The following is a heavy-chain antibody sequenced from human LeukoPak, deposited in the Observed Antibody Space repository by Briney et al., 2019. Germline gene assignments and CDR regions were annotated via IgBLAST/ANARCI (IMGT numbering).Heavy chain of an antibody. J-gene: IGHJ6*03. CDR2: ISSSSSYI. V-gene: IGHV3-21*01. Sequence: GGSLRLSCAASGFAFSSYSMNWVRQAPGKGLEWVSSISSSSSYIYYADSVKGRFTISRDNAKNSLYLQMNSLRAEDTAVYYCARDKSYDSSGYYPPYYYYYYMDVWGKGTTVTISS. CDR1: GFAFSSYS. CDR3: ARDKSYDSSGYYPPYYYYYYMDV. D-gene: IGHD3-22*01.